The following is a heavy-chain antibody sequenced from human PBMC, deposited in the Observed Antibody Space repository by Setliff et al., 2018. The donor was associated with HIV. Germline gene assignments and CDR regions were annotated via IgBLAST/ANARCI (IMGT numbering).Heavy chain of an antibody. Sequence: SETLSLTCAVYDGSFSGYYWSWIRQPPGKGLEWIGEIAHSGSTNYNPSLKSRVTISVDTSKNQFSLRLTSVTAADTAVYYCARLGTRTVAADADFDSWGQGALVTVSS. CDR2: IAHSGST. J-gene: IGHJ4*02. CDR1: DGSFSGYY. CDR3: ARLGTRTVAADADFDS. V-gene: IGHV4-34*01. D-gene: IGHD2-15*01.